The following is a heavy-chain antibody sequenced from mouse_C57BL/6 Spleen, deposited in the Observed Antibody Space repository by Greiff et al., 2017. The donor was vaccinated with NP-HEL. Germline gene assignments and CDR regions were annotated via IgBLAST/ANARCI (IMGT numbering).Heavy chain of an antibody. J-gene: IGHJ4*01. Sequence: VQLKESGPVLVKPGASVKMSCKASGYTFTDYYMNWVKQSHGKSLEWIGVINPYNGGTSYNQKFKGKATLTVDKSSSTAYMELNSLTSEDSAVYYCAREYYGSSYVDYAMDYWGQGTSVTVSS. CDR2: INPYNGGT. V-gene: IGHV1-19*01. D-gene: IGHD1-1*01. CDR3: AREYYGSSYVDYAMDY. CDR1: GYTFTDYY.